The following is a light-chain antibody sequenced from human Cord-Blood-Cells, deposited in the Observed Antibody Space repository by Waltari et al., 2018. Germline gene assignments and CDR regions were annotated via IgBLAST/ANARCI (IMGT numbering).Light chain of an antibody. CDR1: SSAVGGYNY. V-gene: IGLV2-11*01. J-gene: IGLJ2*01. Sequence: QSALTQPRSVSGSPGQSVTISCTGTSSAVGGYNYVSWYHQHPGKAPKLMIYDVRKRPSGVPERFSGSKSGNTASLTISGLQAEDEADYYCCSYAGSYGVCGGGTKLTVL. CDR3: CSYAGSYGV. CDR2: DVR.